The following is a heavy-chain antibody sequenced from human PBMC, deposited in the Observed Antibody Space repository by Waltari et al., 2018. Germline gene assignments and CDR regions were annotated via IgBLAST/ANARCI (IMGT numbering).Heavy chain of an antibody. CDR3: ARGVAVGGNTHLDY. CDR1: GARIRRPTYY. V-gene: IGHV4-39*07. CDR2: RYHSGGT. D-gene: IGHD6-19*01. J-gene: IGHJ4*02. Sequence: QLQLQESGPGLVKPSDTLSLTCTVPGARIRRPTYYWGWIRQPPGKGLEWIGTRYHSGGTFYSPSLKSRVSISLDTSKSQFSLKLRSVTTTDTAVYYCARGVAVGGNTHLDYWGQGALVTVSS.